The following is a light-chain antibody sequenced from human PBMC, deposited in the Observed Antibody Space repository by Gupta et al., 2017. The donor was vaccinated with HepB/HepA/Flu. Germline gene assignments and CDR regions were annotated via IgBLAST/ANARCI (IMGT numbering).Light chain of an antibody. V-gene: IGKV4-1*01. J-gene: IGKJ5*01. CDR3: QQDYKIPT. CDR1: QSLLSSSDNRNY. Sequence: FVMTLSPDSLAVSLGERATINCKSSQSLLSSSDNRNYLGWYQHKPGQPPKLLISWAFNRESGVPDRFSGSGSGTDFTLTISSLQAEDVAIYYGQQDYKIPTFGQGTRLDIK. CDR2: WAF.